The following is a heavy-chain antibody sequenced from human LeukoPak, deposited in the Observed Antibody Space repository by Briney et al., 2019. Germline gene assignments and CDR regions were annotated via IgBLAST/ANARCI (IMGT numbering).Heavy chain of an antibody. CDR1: GGSISSGGYS. D-gene: IGHD5-24*01. V-gene: IGHV4-31*03. Sequence: SETLSLTCTVSGGSISSGGYSWSWIRQHPGKGLEWIGYIYYSGSTYYNPSLKSRVTISVDTSKNQFSLKLSSVTAADTAVYYCARVGKATSRWLLDYWGQGTLVTVSS. CDR3: ARVGKATSRWLLDY. J-gene: IGHJ4*02. CDR2: IYYSGST.